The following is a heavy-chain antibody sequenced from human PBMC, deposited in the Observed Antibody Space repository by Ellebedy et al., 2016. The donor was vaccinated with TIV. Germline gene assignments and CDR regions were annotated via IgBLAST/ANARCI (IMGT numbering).Heavy chain of an antibody. CDR1: GFTFSNYA. Sequence: GESLKISCAASGFTFSNYAMSWVRQAPGKGLEWVSAISGSDGSTYYADSVKGRFPIARDNSKNTLYLQMNSLRAEDTAVYFGGTVATTFDYWGQGTLVTVSS. V-gene: IGHV3-23*01. CDR2: ISGSDGST. J-gene: IGHJ4*02. CDR3: GTVATTFDY. D-gene: IGHD5-24*01.